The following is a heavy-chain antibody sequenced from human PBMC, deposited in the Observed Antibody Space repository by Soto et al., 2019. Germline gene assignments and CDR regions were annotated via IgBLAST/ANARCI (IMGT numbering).Heavy chain of an antibody. CDR2: IYHSGST. Sequence: QLQLQESGSGLVRPSQTLSLTCAVSGGSISSGGYSWNWIRQPPGKGLEWIGYIYHSGSTPYTPSLKTPVTISVHTSNHHFSLKLTSVTAPDTAVYSFATDPLDANSFDPCGQGTLVTVSS. J-gene: IGHJ5*02. V-gene: IGHV4-30-2*01. CDR1: GGSISSGGYS. CDR3: ATDPLDANSFDP.